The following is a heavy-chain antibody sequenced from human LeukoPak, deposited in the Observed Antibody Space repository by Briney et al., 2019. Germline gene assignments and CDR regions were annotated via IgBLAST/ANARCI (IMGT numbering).Heavy chain of an antibody. CDR2: ISTYDGKT. J-gene: IGHJ6*03. Sequence: ASVKVSCKPFGYAFTSHGFTWVRQAPGQGLEWMGWISTYDGKTDYAQNFQGRVTMTIDASTSTAYMEVRSLRSDDTAVYYCARVSGICGYFYMDVWAKGSTVTVSS. CDR3: ARVSGICGYFYMDV. D-gene: IGHD1-1*01. V-gene: IGHV1-18*01. CDR1: GYAFTSHG.